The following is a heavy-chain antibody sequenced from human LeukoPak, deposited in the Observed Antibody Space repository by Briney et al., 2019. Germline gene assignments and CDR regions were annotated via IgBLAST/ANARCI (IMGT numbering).Heavy chain of an antibody. J-gene: IGHJ5*02. V-gene: IGHV3-23*01. Sequence: GGSLRLSCAASGFTFSSYAMSWVRQAPGKGLEWVSAISGSGGSTYYADSVKGRFTISRDNSKNTLYLQMNSLRAEDTAVYYCAKAGSQWLVNYWFDPWGQGTLVTVSS. CDR2: ISGSGGST. D-gene: IGHD6-19*01. CDR1: GFTFSSYA. CDR3: AKAGSQWLVNYWFDP.